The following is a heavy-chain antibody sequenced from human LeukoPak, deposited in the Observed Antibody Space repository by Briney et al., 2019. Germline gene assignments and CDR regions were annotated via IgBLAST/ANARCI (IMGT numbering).Heavy chain of an antibody. J-gene: IGHJ4*02. Sequence: GASVKVSCKTSVYTFADYYMHCVRQAPGHGLEWMGWINPYSGGTHYAQKFQGRFTMTRDTSISTAYMELSRLRSDDTAMYYCAREPAAVPGAGWSYFDYWGQGTLVTVPS. CDR3: AREPAAVPGAGWSYFDY. V-gene: IGHV1-2*02. D-gene: IGHD6-13*01. CDR2: INPYSGGT. CDR1: VYTFADYY.